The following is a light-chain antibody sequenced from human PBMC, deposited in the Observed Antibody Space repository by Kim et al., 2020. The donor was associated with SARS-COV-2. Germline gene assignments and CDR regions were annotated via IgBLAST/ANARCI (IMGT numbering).Light chain of an antibody. CDR3: CSYAGSSTLYV. J-gene: IGLJ1*01. CDR1: RSDVGSYNL. Sequence: QSVVTQPASVSGSPGQSITISCTGTRSDVGSYNLVSWYQQHPGKAPKLMIYEVSKRPSGVSNRFSGSKSGNTASLTISGLQAEDEADYYCCSYAGSSTLYVFGTGTKVTVL. CDR2: EVS. V-gene: IGLV2-23*02.